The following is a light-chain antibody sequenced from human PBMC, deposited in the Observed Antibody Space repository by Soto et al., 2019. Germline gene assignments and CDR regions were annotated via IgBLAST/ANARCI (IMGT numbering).Light chain of an antibody. V-gene: IGKV1-39*01. Sequence: ASQGIITYLNWFQHKPGKAPKVLISAASTLQSGVPSRFSGSVSGTDFTLTISSLQPEDSASYYCQQYYNSVLTFGGGTKVDIK. J-gene: IGKJ4*01. CDR1: QGIITY. CDR3: QQYYNSVLT. CDR2: AAS.